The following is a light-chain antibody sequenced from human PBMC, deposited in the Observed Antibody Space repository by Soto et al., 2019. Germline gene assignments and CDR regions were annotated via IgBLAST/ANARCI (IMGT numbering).Light chain of an antibody. J-gene: IGLJ1*01. V-gene: IGLV1-47*02. CDR3: SAWDDSLSGFV. CDR2: SNN. Sequence: QSVLTQPPSASGTPGQRVTISWSGGFSNIGSNYVYWYRQLPGTAPKLLISSNNQRPSGVPDRFSASKSGTSASLAISGLRSEDEADYYCSAWDDSLSGFVFGTGTKSPS. CDR1: FSNIGSNY.